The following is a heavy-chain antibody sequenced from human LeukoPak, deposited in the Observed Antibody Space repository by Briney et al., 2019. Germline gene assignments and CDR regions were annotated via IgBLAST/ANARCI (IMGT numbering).Heavy chain of an antibody. V-gene: IGHV3-48*01. J-gene: IGHJ3*02. CDR2: ISSGTSTI. CDR1: GFTFSSYE. Sequence: PGGSLRLSCAASGFTFSSYEMNWVRQAPGKGLEWVSYISSGTSTIYYADSVKGRFTISRDNAKNSLYLQMNSLRAEDTAVYYCARGGSYYNEAFDIWGQGTMVTVSS. CDR3: ARGGSYYNEAFDI. D-gene: IGHD1-26*01.